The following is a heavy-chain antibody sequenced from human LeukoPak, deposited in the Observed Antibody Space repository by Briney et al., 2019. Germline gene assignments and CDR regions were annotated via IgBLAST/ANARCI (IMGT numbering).Heavy chain of an antibody. J-gene: IGHJ4*02. V-gene: IGHV3-21*01. Sequence: PGGSLRLSCAASGFTFSSYSMNWVRQAPGKGLEWVSSISSSSSYIYYADSVKGRFTISRDNAKKSLYLQMNSLRAEDTAVYYCAREIHDYGVAYYFDYWGQGTLVTVSS. D-gene: IGHD4-17*01. CDR1: GFTFSSYS. CDR2: ISSSSSYI. CDR3: AREIHDYGVAYYFDY.